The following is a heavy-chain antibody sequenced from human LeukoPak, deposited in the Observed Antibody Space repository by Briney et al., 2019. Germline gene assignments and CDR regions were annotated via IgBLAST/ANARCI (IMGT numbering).Heavy chain of an antibody. J-gene: IGHJ4*02. D-gene: IGHD2-15*01. V-gene: IGHV3-74*01. CDR3: ARRYCSGGSCYCDY. CDR1: GFTFSNYW. CDR2: INSDGSST. Sequence: GGSLRLSCAASGFTFSNYWMYWVRQAPGKGLVWVSRINSDGSSTTYADSVKGRFTISRDNAKNTLYLQMNSLRAEDTAVYYCARRYCSGGSCYCDYWGQGTLVTVSS.